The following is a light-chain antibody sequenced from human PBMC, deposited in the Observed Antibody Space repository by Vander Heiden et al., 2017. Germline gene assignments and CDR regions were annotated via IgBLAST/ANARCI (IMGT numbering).Light chain of an antibody. J-gene: IGLJ3*02. CDR2: RDD. Sequence: QSVLTQPPSASGTPGQRAPISCSGSRSDIGSKSVDWYQQLPGTAPKLLIYRDDQRPSGVPGRFSGSKSGSSASLAISGLQSEDEAEYYCATWDDSLNDWVFGGGTKLTVL. CDR1: RSDIGSKS. CDR3: ATWDDSLNDWV. V-gene: IGLV1-44*01.